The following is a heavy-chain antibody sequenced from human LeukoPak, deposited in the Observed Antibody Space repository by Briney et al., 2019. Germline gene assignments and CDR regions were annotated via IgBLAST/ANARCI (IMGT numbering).Heavy chain of an antibody. J-gene: IGHJ5*02. CDR3: ARSGSTLISWFDP. Sequence: GASVKVSCKASGYTFTSYDINWVRQATGQGLEWMGWMYPNSGNTGYAQKFQGRVTMTRNTSISTAYMELSSLRSEDTAVYYCARSGSTLISWFDPWGQGTLVTVSS. V-gene: IGHV1-8*01. CDR2: MYPNSGNT. CDR1: GYTFTSYD. D-gene: IGHD2-2*01.